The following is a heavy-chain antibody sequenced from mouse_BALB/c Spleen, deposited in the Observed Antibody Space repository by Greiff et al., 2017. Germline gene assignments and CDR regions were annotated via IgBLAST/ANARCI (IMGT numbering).Heavy chain of an antibody. CDR3: ARSHGNYWYFDV. Sequence: VQLQQSGPELVKPGASVKIPCKASGYTFTDYNMDWVKQSHGKSLEWIGDINPNNGGTIYNQKFKGKATLTVDKSSSTAYMELRSLTSEDTAVYYCARSHGNYWYFDVWGAGTTVTVSS. CDR2: INPNNGGT. CDR1: GYTFTDYN. V-gene: IGHV1-18*01. D-gene: IGHD2-1*01. J-gene: IGHJ1*01.